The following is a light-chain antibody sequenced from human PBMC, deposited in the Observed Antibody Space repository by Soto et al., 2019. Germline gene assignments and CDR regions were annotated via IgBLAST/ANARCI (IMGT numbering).Light chain of an antibody. J-gene: IGLJ1*01. Sequence: QSVLTQPASVSGSPGQSITISCTGTSSDVGGYNYVSWYQQHPGKAPKLMIYEVSNRPSGVSNRFSGSQSGNTASLTISGLQAEDEADYYCSSYTSSRSDVFGTGTKVTVL. CDR3: SSYTSSRSDV. CDR2: EVS. V-gene: IGLV2-14*01. CDR1: SSDVGGYNY.